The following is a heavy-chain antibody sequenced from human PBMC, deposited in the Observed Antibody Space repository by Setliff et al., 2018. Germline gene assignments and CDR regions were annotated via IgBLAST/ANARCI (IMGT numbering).Heavy chain of an antibody. D-gene: IGHD5-12*01. CDR2: INYYGSIFDDGTTYST. J-gene: IGHJ2*01. Sequence: SETLSLTCTVSGGSISNSTFYWGWIRQPPGKGLEWIGSINYYGSIFDDGTTYSTYYNPSLKSRATISIDTSKSQFSLKLSSMTAADTALYYCARNPDFRQYSFDLWGRGTLVTVSS. CDR1: GGSISNSTFY. V-gene: IGHV4-39*07. CDR3: ARNPDFRQYSFDL.